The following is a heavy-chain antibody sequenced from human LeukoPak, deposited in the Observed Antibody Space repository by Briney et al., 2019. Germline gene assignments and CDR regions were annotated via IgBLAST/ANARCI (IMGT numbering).Heavy chain of an antibody. CDR3: ARDWYYAFDF. D-gene: IGHD2-21*02. CDR2: IRSKRDGGTT. Sequence: GGSLRLSCLASGFTFSNTWMNWVRQAPGKGLEWVARIRSKRDGGTTDYAAPVKGRFTISRDDSKNTMYLQMNSLKAEDTAVYYCARDWYYAFDFWGQGTMVTVSS. CDR1: GFTFSNTW. J-gene: IGHJ3*01. V-gene: IGHV3-15*07.